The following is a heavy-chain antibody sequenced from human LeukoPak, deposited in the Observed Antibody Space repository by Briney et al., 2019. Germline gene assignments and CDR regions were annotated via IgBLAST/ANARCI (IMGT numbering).Heavy chain of an antibody. CDR1: GFTFSSYA. CDR2: ISGSGGST. J-gene: IGHJ3*02. Sequence: GGSLRLSCAASGFTFSSYAMSWVRQAPGKGLEWVSAISGSGGSTYYADSVKGRFTISRDNSKNTLYLQMNSLRAEDTAVYYCAKAGGGYGELLSVDAFDIWGQGTMVTVSS. D-gene: IGHD3-10*01. CDR3: AKAGGGYGELLSVDAFDI. V-gene: IGHV3-23*01.